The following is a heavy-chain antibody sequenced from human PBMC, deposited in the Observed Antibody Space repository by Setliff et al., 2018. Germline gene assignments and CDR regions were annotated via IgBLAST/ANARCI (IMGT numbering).Heavy chain of an antibody. CDR3: ARLGAPASHDAFDI. CDR2: VFSGDSDT. D-gene: IGHD6-25*01. CDR1: GYGFTTYW. Sequence: RGESLKISCKGSGYGFTTYWIGWVRQMPGKGLEWMGIVFSGDSDTRYSPSFQGQVTMSADKSINTAYLQWSSLKASDTAMYYCARLGAPASHDAFDIWGQGTMVTVSS. J-gene: IGHJ3*02. V-gene: IGHV5-51*01.